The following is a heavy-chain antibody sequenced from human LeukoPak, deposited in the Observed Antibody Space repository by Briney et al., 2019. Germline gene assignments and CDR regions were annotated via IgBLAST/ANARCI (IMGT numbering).Heavy chain of an antibody. CDR1: GGSINSYY. CDR2: IYYAGST. J-gene: IGHJ4*02. V-gene: IGHV4-59*01. D-gene: IGHD5-24*01. CDR3: ARVRGGIYNHYFDY. Sequence: MASETLSLTCTVSGGSINSYYWSWIRQPPGKGLEWIGYIYYAGSTNYNPSLKSRITISVDTSKNQFSLKLTSITAADTAVYYCARVRGGIYNHYFDYWGQGTLVTVSS.